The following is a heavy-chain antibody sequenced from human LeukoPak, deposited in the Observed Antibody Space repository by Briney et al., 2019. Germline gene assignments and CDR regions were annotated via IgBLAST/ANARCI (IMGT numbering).Heavy chain of an antibody. CDR2: IIPIFGTA. CDR1: GGTFSSYA. J-gene: IGHJ4*02. D-gene: IGHD2-2*01. CDR3: ARDPPQGSTSSHGGRGY. V-gene: IGHV1-69*13. Sequence: GASVKVSCKASGGTFSSYAISWVRQAPGQGLEWMGGIIPIFGTANYAQKFQGRVTITADESTSTAYMELSSLGSEDTAVYYCARDPPQGSTSSHGGRGYWGQGTLVTVSS.